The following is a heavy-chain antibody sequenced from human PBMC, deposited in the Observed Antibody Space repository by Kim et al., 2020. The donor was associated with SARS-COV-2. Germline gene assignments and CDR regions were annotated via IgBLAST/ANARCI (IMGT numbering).Heavy chain of an antibody. V-gene: IGHV4-59*08. J-gene: IGHJ4*02. CDR1: GGSISSYY. CDR2: IYYSGST. Sequence: SETLSLTCTVSGGSISSYYWSWIRQPPGKGLEWIGYIYYSGSTNYNPSLKSRVTISVDTSKNQFSLKLSSVTAADTAVYYCARHRYDSSGYYYDPNFDYWGQGTLVTVSS. D-gene: IGHD3-22*01. CDR3: ARHRYDSSGYYYDPNFDY.